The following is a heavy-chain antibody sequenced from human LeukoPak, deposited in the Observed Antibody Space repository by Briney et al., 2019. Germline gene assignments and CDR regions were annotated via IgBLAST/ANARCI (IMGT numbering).Heavy chain of an antibody. Sequence: SETLSLTCTVSGGSISSSSFYWGWIRQPPGKGLEWIGTIFYSGSTYYNPSLKSRITISVDTSKNQFSLKLSSVTAADTAVYYCARHSRSGYSDYESAFDIWGQGTMVIVSS. CDR1: GGSISSSSFY. D-gene: IGHD5-12*01. CDR2: IFYSGST. J-gene: IGHJ3*02. V-gene: IGHV4-39*01. CDR3: ARHSRSGYSDYESAFDI.